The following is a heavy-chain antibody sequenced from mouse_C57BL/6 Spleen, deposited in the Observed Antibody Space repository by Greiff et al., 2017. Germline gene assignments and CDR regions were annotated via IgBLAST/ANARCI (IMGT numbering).Heavy chain of an antibody. J-gene: IGHJ4*01. V-gene: IGHV1-47*01. Sequence: QVQLQQSGAELVKPGASVKMSCKASGYTFTTYPIEWMKQNHGKSLEWIGNFHPYNDDTKYNETFTGKATFTVEKSSSTVYMELSRLTSDDSAVYYCARSNKDYYGSSYYAMDYWGQGTSVTVSS. CDR3: ARSNKDYYGSSYYAMDY. D-gene: IGHD1-1*01. CDR2: FHPYNDDT. CDR1: GYTFTTYP.